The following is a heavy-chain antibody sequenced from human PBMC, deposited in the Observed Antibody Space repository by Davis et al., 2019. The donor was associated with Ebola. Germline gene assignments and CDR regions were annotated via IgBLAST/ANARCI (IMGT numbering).Heavy chain of an antibody. D-gene: IGHD3-16*01. CDR1: GFTFSSYS. CDR2: IWYDGSNK. CDR3: ARDSPYYYGMDV. Sequence: GESLKISCAASGFTFSSYSMNWVRQAPGKGLEWVAVIWYDGSNKYYADSVKGRFTISRDNSKNTLYLQMNSLRAEDTAVYYCARDSPYYYGMDVWGQGTTVTVSS. J-gene: IGHJ6*02. V-gene: IGHV3-33*08.